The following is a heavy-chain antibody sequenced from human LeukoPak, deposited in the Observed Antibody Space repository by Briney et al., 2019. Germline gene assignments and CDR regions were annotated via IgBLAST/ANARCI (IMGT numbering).Heavy chain of an antibody. Sequence: GASVKVSCKASGGTFSSYAISWVRQAPGQGLEWMGWMNPNSGNTGYAQKFQGRVTMTRNTSISTAYMELSSLRSEDTAVYYCARAMITFGGVIELWGQGTLVTVSS. CDR1: GGTFSSYA. J-gene: IGHJ4*02. V-gene: IGHV1-8*02. CDR3: ARAMITFGGVIEL. CDR2: MNPNSGNT. D-gene: IGHD3-16*02.